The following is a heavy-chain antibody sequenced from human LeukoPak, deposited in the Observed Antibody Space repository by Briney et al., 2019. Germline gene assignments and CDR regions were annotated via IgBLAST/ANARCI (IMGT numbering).Heavy chain of an antibody. J-gene: IGHJ4*02. Sequence: SETLSLTCTVSGGSVSSGSYYWSWIRQPPGKGLEWIGYMFYSGSTNYNPSLKSRVTISIDTSKKEFSLKMSSVTAADTAVYYCARDKRLAVAGVWGQGTLVTVSS. CDR1: GGSVSSGSYY. CDR3: ARDKRLAVAGV. CDR2: MFYSGST. V-gene: IGHV4-61*01. D-gene: IGHD6-19*01.